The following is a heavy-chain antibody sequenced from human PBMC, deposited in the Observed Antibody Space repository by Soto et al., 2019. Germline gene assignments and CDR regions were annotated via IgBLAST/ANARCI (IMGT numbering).Heavy chain of an antibody. Sequence: GGSLRLSCAASGFTVSSNYMSWVRQAPGKGLEWVSVIYSGGSTYYADSVKGRFTISRHNSKNTLYLQMNSLRAEDTAVYYCARDQDGYNYWYFDLWGRGTLVTVSS. CDR3: ARDQDGYNYWYFDL. D-gene: IGHD5-12*01. CDR2: IYSGGST. V-gene: IGHV3-53*04. CDR1: GFTVSSNY. J-gene: IGHJ2*01.